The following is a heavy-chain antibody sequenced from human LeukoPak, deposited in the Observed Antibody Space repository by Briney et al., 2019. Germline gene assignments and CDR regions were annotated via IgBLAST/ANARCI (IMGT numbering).Heavy chain of an antibody. Sequence: SQTLSLTCTVSGGSISSGGYYWSWLRQPPGKGLEWIGYIYHSGSTYYNPSLKSRVTISVDRSKNQFSLKLSSVTAADTAVYYCAREGSGAGYYDFWSGGGLDYWGQGTLVTVSS. J-gene: IGHJ4*02. CDR1: GGSISSGGYY. V-gene: IGHV4-30-2*01. D-gene: IGHD3-3*01. CDR3: AREGSGAGYYDFWSGGGLDY. CDR2: IYHSGST.